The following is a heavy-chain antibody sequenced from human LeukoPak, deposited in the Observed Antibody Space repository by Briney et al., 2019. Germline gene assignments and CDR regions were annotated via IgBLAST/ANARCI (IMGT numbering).Heavy chain of an antibody. CDR1: AGSISRYY. V-gene: IGHV4-34*01. Sequence: PSETLSLTCSVSAGSISRYYWSWIRQPPGKGLEWIGEINHRGSTNYNPSLESRVTISVDTSKNQFSLKLSSVTAADTAVYYCARDLTTATIIWGQGALVTVSS. J-gene: IGHJ4*02. CDR3: ARDLTTATII. D-gene: IGHD4-17*01. CDR2: INHRGST.